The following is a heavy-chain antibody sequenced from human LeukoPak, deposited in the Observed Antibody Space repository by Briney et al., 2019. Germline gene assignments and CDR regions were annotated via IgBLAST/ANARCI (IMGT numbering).Heavy chain of an antibody. V-gene: IGHV1-2*06. D-gene: IGHD2-2*01. CDR2: INPNSGGT. CDR3: ARSLPSWPASMYYFDY. CDR1: GYTFTGYY. Sequence: ASVKVSCKASGYTFTGYYMHWVRQAPGQGLEWMGRINPNSGGTNYAQKFQGRVTMTRDTSISTAYMELSRLRSDDTAVYYCARSLPSWPASMYYFDYWGQRTLVTVSS. J-gene: IGHJ4*02.